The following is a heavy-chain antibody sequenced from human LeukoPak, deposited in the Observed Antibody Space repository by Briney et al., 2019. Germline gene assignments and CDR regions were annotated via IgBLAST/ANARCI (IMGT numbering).Heavy chain of an antibody. J-gene: IGHJ4*02. Sequence: GGSLRLSCAASGFTFSNYVMSWVRQAPGKGLEWVSGISGSGDSTYYADSVKGRFTISRDNSKNTLYLQMNSLRVEDTAAYYCAKVRAPSGWFNSDYWGQGTLVAVSS. D-gene: IGHD6-19*01. CDR1: GFTFSNYV. CDR2: ISGSGDST. CDR3: AKVRAPSGWFNSDY. V-gene: IGHV3-23*01.